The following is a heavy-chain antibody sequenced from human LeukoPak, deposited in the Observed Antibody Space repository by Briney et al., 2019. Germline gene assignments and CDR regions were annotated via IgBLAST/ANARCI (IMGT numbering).Heavy chain of an antibody. Sequence: ASVKVSCKASGYTFTSYAMHWVRQAPGQRLEWMGWINAGNGNTKYSQKFQGRVTITRDTSASTAYMELSSLRSEDTAVYYCARDSSSSGWRQYFQHWGQGTLVTVSS. CDR2: INAGNGNT. J-gene: IGHJ1*01. CDR3: ARDSSSSGWRQYFQH. V-gene: IGHV1-3*01. CDR1: GYTFTSYA. D-gene: IGHD6-19*01.